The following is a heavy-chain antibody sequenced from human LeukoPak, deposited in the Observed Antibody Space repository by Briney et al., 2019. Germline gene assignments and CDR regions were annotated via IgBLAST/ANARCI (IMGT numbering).Heavy chain of an antibody. V-gene: IGHV1-2*02. CDR3: AREAIGDYPYYYYYYYMDV. Sequence: GASVKGSCKASGFTFTGHYMHWGRQAPGQGLEWMGWVNPNSGVTDYAQNFQGRVAMTRDTSISTAYVELSRLRSDDTAVYYCAREAIGDYPYYYYYYYMDVWGKGTTVTVSS. CDR1: GFTFTGHY. J-gene: IGHJ6*03. CDR2: VNPNSGVT. D-gene: IGHD4-17*01.